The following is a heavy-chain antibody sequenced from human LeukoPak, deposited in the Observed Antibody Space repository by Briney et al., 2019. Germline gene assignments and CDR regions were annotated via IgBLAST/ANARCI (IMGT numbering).Heavy chain of an antibody. V-gene: IGHV4-4*02. D-gene: IGHD3-10*01. Sequence: SETLSLTCAVSGGSISSSNWWSWVRQPPGKGLEWIGEIYHSGSTNYNPSLKSRVTISVDKSKNQFSLKLSSGTDADTAVYYWARKYYYGWGRRLRRDYWGQGTLVTVSS. CDR2: IYHSGST. CDR3: ARKYYYGWGRRLRRDY. CDR1: GGSISSSNW. J-gene: IGHJ4*02.